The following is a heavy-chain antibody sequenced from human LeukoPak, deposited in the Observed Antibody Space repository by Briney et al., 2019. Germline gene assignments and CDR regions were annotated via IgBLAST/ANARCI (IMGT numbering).Heavy chain of an antibody. CDR1: GGSISSYY. CDR2: IYYSGST. D-gene: IGHD2-2*01. CDR3: VKFCSRRFCSSTSCKGVYYFDY. V-gene: IGHV4-59*12. J-gene: IGHJ4*02. Sequence: PSETLSLTCTDPGGSISSYYWSWIRQPPGKGLEWIGDIYYSGSTNYNPSLKSRVTISVDTSKNQFSIKLSSVTDADTAVYSVVKFCSRRFCSSTSCKGVYYFDYWGQGTLVTVSS.